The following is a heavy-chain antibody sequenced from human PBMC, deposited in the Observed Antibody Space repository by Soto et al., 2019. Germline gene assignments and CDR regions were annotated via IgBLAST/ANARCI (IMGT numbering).Heavy chain of an antibody. V-gene: IGHV3-49*03. CDR1: GFTFGDYA. J-gene: IGHJ5*02. CDR3: TREGYCTNGVCYIRRGWFDP. D-gene: IGHD2-8*01. Sequence: GGSLRLSCTASGFTFGDYAMSWFRQAPGKGLEWVGFIRSKAYGGTTEYAASVKGRFTISRDDSKSIAYLQMNSLKTEDTAVYYCTREGYCTNGVCYIRRGWFDPWGQGTLVTVSS. CDR2: IRSKAYGGTT.